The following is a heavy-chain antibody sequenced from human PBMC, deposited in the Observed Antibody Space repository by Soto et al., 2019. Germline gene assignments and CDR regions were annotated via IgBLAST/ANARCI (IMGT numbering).Heavy chain of an antibody. CDR3: ARIDRDDRVGYVFIYSDY. CDR2: IFSNDEK. Sequence: QVTLKESGPVLVKPTETLTLTCTVSGFSLSDARVGVNWIRQPPGKALEWLAHIFSNDEKSFSTSLKSRLTVSKDTSKTHVVLTMTNMDPVDTATYYCARIDRDDRVGYVFIYSDYCGQGTLVTVSS. V-gene: IGHV2-26*01. CDR1: GFSLSDARVG. J-gene: IGHJ4*02. D-gene: IGHD5-12*01.